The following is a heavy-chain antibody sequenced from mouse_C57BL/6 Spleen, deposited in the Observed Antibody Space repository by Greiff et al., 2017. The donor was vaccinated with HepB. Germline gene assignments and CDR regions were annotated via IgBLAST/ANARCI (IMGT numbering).Heavy chain of an antibody. CDR1: GYTFTDYE. D-gene: IGHD4-1*01. Sequence: QVQLQQSGAELVRPGASVTLSCKASGYTFTDYEMHWVKQTPVHGLEWIGAIDPETGGTAYNQKFKGKAILTADKSSSTAYMELRSLTSEDSAGYYGTRGGTGRYCDYWGQGTTLTVSS. CDR2: IDPETGGT. J-gene: IGHJ2*01. V-gene: IGHV1-15*01. CDR3: TRGGTGRYCDY.